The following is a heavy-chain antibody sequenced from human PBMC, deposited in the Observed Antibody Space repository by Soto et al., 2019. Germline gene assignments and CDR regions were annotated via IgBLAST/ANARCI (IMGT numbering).Heavy chain of an antibody. J-gene: IGHJ4*02. CDR1: GYKFINHY. D-gene: IGHD3-10*01. V-gene: IGHV1-46*01. CDR2: INPNGGGT. Sequence: HVQLVQYGAEVKKPGGSVKVSCKASGYKFINHYMHWVRQAPGVGLEWMGIINPNGGGTDYAQKCKDRVTTTNDTYMNTVHMDLSSLTSEDTAVYFCARDSSASATSYSFDIWGQGTLVSVSS. CDR3: ARDSSASATSYSFDI.